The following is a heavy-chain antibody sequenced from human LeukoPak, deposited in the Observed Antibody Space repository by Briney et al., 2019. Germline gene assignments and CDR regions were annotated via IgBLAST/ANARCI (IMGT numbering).Heavy chain of an antibody. V-gene: IGHV3-7*01. Sequence: QPGGSLRLSCAASGFTFSRHWMGWVRRAPGKGLEGVTSIKQDGSQYYVDSVKGRFFISRDNAKNSVSLQMNSLRGEDTAVYYCARGPDFGDRLDYFDYWGQGTLVTVS. CDR1: GFTFSRHW. CDR3: ARGPDFGDRLDYFDY. D-gene: IGHD4-17*01. J-gene: IGHJ4*02. CDR2: IKQDGSQ.